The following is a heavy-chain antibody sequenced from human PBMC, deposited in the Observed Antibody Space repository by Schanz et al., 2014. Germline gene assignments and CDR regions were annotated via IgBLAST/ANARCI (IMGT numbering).Heavy chain of an antibody. D-gene: IGHD1-26*01. CDR3: VKDLQRELLRDDHYYGMDV. J-gene: IGHJ6*02. CDR1: GFTFSSYG. Sequence: VHLVESGGGVVQPGRSLRLSCAASGFTFSSYGMHWVRQGPGTRLEWLSYMSGSGDVIYYADSVKGRFTVSRDNAKNTMYLQMNSLRAEDTAVYYCVKDLQRELLRDDHYYGMDVWGQGTTVTVSS. V-gene: IGHV3-48*01. CDR2: MSGSGDVI.